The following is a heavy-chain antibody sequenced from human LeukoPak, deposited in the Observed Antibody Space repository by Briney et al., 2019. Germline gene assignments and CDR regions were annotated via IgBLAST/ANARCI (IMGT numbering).Heavy chain of an antibody. J-gene: IGHJ4*02. CDR1: GFTFCSYA. V-gene: IGHV3-30-3*01. CDR3: ARVSGYDYYFDY. D-gene: IGHD5-12*01. Sequence: PGGSLRLSCAASGFTFCSYAMHWVRQAPGKGLEWVAVISYDGSNKYYADSVKGRFTISRDNSKNTLYLQINSLRAEDTAVYYCARVSGYDYYFDYWGQGTLVTVSS. CDR2: ISYDGSNK.